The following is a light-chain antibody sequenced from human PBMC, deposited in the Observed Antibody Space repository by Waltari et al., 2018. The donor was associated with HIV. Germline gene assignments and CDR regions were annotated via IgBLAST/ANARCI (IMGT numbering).Light chain of an antibody. CDR2: WAS. Sequence: DIVMTQSPDSLAVSLGERATINCKSSQSVLYNSNNKNYLAWYQQKAGQPPNLLIYWASTREFGVPDRFSGSGSGTYFTLTISSLQAEDVAVYYCQQYYTTPPTFGGGTKVEIK. V-gene: IGKV4-1*01. CDR1: QSVLYNSNNKNY. CDR3: QQYYTTPPT. J-gene: IGKJ4*01.